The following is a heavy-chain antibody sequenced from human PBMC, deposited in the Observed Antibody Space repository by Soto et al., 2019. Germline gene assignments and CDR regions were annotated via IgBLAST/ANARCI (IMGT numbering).Heavy chain of an antibody. CDR3: ARPREFGIAAAGIHYYYYGMDV. V-gene: IGHV1-69*01. Sequence: QVQLVQSGAEVKKPGSSVKVSCKASGGTFSSYAISWVRQAPGQGREWMGGIIPIFGTANYAQKFQGRVTITADESTSTAYMELSSLRSEDTAVYYCARPREFGIAAAGIHYYYYGMDVWGQGTTVTVSS. J-gene: IGHJ6*02. D-gene: IGHD6-13*01. CDR2: IIPIFGTA. CDR1: GGTFSSYA.